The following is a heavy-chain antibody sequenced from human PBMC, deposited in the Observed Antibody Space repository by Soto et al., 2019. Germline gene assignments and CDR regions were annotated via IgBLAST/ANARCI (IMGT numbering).Heavy chain of an antibody. V-gene: IGHV3-23*01. Sequence: EVQLLESGGGLVQPGGSLRLSCAASGFTFTNYAISWVRQTPGKGLEWVSTISGNGASTYNADSVKGRFTISRDNPKNTLYLQINSLRYGDTAVYYCATERAARGIDYWGQGSLVTVSS. J-gene: IGHJ4*02. CDR2: ISGNGAST. CDR3: ATERAARGIDY. D-gene: IGHD6-6*01. CDR1: GFTFTNYA.